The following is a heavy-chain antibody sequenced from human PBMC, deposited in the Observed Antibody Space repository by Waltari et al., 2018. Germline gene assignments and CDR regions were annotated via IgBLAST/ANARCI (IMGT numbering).Heavy chain of an antibody. V-gene: IGHV3-11*01. CDR2: ISSSGSTI. J-gene: IGHJ6*02. CDR1: GFTFSDYY. D-gene: IGHD6-19*01. Sequence: VQLVESGGGLVKPGGSLRLSCAASGFTFSDYYMSWIRQAPGKGLEWVSYISSSGSTIYYADSVKGRFTISRDNAKNSLYLQMNSLRAEDTAVYYCARDRGIAVAASGLYYYYGMDVWGQGTTVTVSS. CDR3: ARDRGIAVAASGLYYYYGMDV.